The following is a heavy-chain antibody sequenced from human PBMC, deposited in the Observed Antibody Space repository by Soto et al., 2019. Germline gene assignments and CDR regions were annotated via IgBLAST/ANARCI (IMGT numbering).Heavy chain of an antibody. J-gene: IGHJ5*01. V-gene: IGHV4-39*01. CDR2: IDYNGVT. D-gene: IGHD2-15*01. CDR1: GGSIYRSGYY. Sequence: SETLSLTCTVSGGSIYRSGYYWGWIRQPPGRGLEWIGNIDYNGVTYSNPSLKSRVTISRYTSKNQFSLKLTSVTAADTALYYCGKVLVGATGHTDSDSWGPGTLVTVSS. CDR3: GKVLVGATGHTDSDS.